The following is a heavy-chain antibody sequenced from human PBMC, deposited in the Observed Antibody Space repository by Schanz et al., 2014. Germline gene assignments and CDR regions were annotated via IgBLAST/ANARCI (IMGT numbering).Heavy chain of an antibody. V-gene: IGHV3-48*04. J-gene: IGHJ6*02. CDR3: LAPDYGMDV. CDR1: GFTFSSYS. CDR2: VSRSTPDI. Sequence: EVHLLESGGGLVQPGGSLRLSCAASGFTFSSYSMNWVRQAPGKGLEWVSYVSRSTPDIYYADSVKGRFTISRDNAKNSLFLQMNSLRAEDTAVYYRLAPDYGMDVWGQGTTVTASS.